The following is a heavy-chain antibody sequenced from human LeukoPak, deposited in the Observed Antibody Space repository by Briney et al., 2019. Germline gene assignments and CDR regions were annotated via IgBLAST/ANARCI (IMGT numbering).Heavy chain of an antibody. J-gene: IGHJ4*02. Sequence: PSETLSLTCTVSGYSISSGYYWGWIRPPPGKGLEWIGSLYHGGGTYYNPSLKSRVTISVDTSKNHFSLKLSSVTAADTAVYYCAREGAYGSGTPYFDYWGQGTLVTVSS. CDR1: GYSISSGYY. D-gene: IGHD3-10*01. V-gene: IGHV4-38-2*02. CDR2: LYHGGGT. CDR3: AREGAYGSGTPYFDY.